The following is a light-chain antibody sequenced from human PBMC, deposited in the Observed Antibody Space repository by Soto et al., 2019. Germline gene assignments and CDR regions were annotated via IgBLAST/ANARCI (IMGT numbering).Light chain of an antibody. CDR1: QSVSSK. CDR3: QQYNNWPRT. J-gene: IGKJ2*01. Sequence: EIVMTQSPATLSVSPGERASLSCRASQSVSSKLAWYQQKPGQAPRLLIYDTSTRATGSPVRFSGSGSGTDFTLTISSLQSEDFAVYYCQQYNNWPRTFGQGTKLEIK. V-gene: IGKV3-15*01. CDR2: DTS.